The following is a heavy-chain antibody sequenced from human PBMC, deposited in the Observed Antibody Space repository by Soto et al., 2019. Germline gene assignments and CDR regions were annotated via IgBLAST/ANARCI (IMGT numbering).Heavy chain of an antibody. Sequence: QVQLQESGPGLVKPSETLSLTCTVSGGSISSYYWSWIRQPPGKGLEWFVYIYYSGSTNYIPYLKSRVTISVDTSKNQFSLKLSSVTAADKAVYDGARRYGYSFDYGGQGTLGTVSS. CDR2: IYYSGST. CDR3: ARRYGYSFDY. D-gene: IGHD1-1*01. V-gene: IGHV4-59*08. J-gene: IGHJ4*02. CDR1: GGSISSYY.